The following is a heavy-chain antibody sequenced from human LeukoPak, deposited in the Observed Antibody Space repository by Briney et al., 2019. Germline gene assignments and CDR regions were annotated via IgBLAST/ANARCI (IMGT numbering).Heavy chain of an antibody. CDR1: GYTFTGYY. Sequence: ASVNVSCKASGYTFTGYYMHWVRQAPGQGLEWMGWINPNSGGTNYAQKFQGRVTMTRDTSISTAYMELSRLRSDDTAVYYCARDVEEYSSSWGDNWFDPWGQGTLVTVSS. J-gene: IGHJ5*02. CDR2: INPNSGGT. CDR3: ARDVEEYSSSWGDNWFDP. V-gene: IGHV1-2*02. D-gene: IGHD6-6*01.